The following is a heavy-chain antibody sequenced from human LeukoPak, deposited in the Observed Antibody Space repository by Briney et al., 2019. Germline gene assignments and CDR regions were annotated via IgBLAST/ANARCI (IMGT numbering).Heavy chain of an antibody. D-gene: IGHD2-2*02. CDR2: ISGSGGST. CDR3: ANGIVVVPAAIPNWFDP. J-gene: IGHJ5*02. Sequence: GGSLRLSCAASGFTFSSYAMSGVRQAPGKGLEWVSAISGSGGSTYYADSVKGRFTISRDNSKNTLYLQMNSLRAEDTAVYYCANGIVVVPAAIPNWFDPWGQGTLVTVSS. V-gene: IGHV3-23*01. CDR1: GFTFSSYA.